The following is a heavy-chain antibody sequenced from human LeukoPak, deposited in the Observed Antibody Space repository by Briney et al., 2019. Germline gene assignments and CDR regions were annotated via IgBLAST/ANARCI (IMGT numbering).Heavy chain of an antibody. V-gene: IGHV4-39*01. J-gene: IGHJ4*02. CDR3: ASRHSITMVRGVIITYFDY. Sequence: SETLSLTCTVSGGSISSSSYYWGWIRQPPGKGLEWIGSIYYSGSTYYNPSLKSRVTISIDTSKNQFSQKLSSVTAADTAVYYCASRHSITMVRGVIITYFDYWGQGTLVTVSS. CDR2: IYYSGST. CDR1: GGSISSSSYY. D-gene: IGHD3-10*01.